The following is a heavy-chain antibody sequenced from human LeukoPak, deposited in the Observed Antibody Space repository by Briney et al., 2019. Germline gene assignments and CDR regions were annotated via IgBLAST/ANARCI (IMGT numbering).Heavy chain of an antibody. CDR1: GFTFSSYW. CDR3: ARGAGSSWYFYFDY. D-gene: IGHD6-13*01. Sequence: GGSLRLSCAASGFTFSSYWISWVRQAPGKWLEWVANIKQDGSEKYYVDSVKGRFTISRDNAKNSLYLQMNSLRAEDTAVYYCARGAGSSWYFYFDYWGQGTLVTVSS. V-gene: IGHV3-7*01. J-gene: IGHJ4*02. CDR2: IKQDGSEK.